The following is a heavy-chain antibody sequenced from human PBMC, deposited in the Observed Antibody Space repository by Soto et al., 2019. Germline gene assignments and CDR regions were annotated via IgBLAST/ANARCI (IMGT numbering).Heavy chain of an antibody. J-gene: IGHJ6*02. V-gene: IGHV1-69*12. D-gene: IGHD3-3*01. Sequence: QVQLVQSGAEVKKPGSSVKVSCKASGGTFSNYAMSWVRQAPGQGLEWMGGIIPIFGTANYAQKFQGRVTITADESTSTAYMELRSLRSEDTAVYYCARGMVRFLDSRGVDVWDQGTTVTVSS. CDR2: IIPIFGTA. CDR1: GGTFSNYA. CDR3: ARGMVRFLDSRGVDV.